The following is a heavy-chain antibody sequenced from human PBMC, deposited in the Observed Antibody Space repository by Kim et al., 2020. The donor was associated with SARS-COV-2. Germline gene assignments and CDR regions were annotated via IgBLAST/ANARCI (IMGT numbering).Heavy chain of an antibody. CDR1: GFSVSTYG. Sequence: GGSLRLSCAASGFSVSTYGMHWVRQAPGKGLEWVARIWYDGSNTYYADSVKGRFTTSRDNSKNTLFLQMTSLRVDATAEYFGARGFCGSATCYNGGTYFDDWGQGTLVTVSS. CDR2: IWYDGSNT. J-gene: IGHJ4*02. D-gene: IGHD2-2*02. CDR3: ARGFCGSATCYNGGTYFDD. V-gene: IGHV3-33*01.